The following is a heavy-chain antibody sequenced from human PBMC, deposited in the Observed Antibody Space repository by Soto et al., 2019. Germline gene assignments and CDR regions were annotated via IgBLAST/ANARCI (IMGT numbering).Heavy chain of an antibody. CDR2: INHSGST. CDR1: GGSFSGYY. V-gene: IGHV4-34*01. D-gene: IGHD2-15*01. J-gene: IGHJ6*03. Sequence: QVQLQQWGAGLLKPSETLSLTCAVYGGSFSGYYWSWIRQPPGKGLEWIGEINHSGSTTYNPSLKSRVSISVDTSKTQFSLKLSSVTAADTAVYYCARGYCSGGSCDHYYYYYMDVWGKGTTVTVSS. CDR3: ARGYCSGGSCDHYYYYYMDV.